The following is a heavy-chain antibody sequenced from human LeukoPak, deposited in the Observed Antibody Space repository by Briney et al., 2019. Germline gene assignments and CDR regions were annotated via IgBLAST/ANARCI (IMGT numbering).Heavy chain of an antibody. V-gene: IGHV4-59*08. Sequence: SETLSLTCTVSGGSISSYYWSWIRQPPGKGLEWIGYIYYSGSTNYNPSLKSRVTISVDTSKNQFSLKLSSVTAADTAVYYCAAGLYGGNSDYWGQGTLVTVSS. CDR1: GGSISSYY. CDR3: AAGLYGGNSDY. D-gene: IGHD4-23*01. CDR2: IYYSGST. J-gene: IGHJ4*02.